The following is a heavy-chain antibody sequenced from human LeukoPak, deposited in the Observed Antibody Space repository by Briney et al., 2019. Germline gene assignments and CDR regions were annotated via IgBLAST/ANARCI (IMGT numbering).Heavy chain of an antibody. V-gene: IGHV4-59*01. CDR2: IYYSGST. CDR3: ARGWVAAAGRGWFDP. CDR1: GGSISSYY. Sequence: SETLSLTCTVSGGSISSYYWSWIRQPPGKGLEWIGYIYYSGSTNYNPSLKSRVTISVDTSKNQFSLKLSSVTAADTAVYYCARGWVAAAGRGWFDPWGQGTLVTVSS. D-gene: IGHD6-13*01. J-gene: IGHJ5*02.